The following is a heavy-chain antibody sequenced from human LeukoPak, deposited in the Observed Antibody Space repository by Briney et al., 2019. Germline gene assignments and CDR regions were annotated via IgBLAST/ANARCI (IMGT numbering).Heavy chain of an antibody. D-gene: IGHD4-11*01. CDR2: ISGSGGST. J-gene: IGHJ2*01. Sequence: PGGSLRLSCAASGFTFSSYAKSWVRQAPGKGLEWVSAISGSGGSTYYADSVKGRFTISRDNSKNTLYLQMNSLRAEDTAVYYCATTPTTVTSGWWYFDLWGRGTLVTVSS. V-gene: IGHV3-23*01. CDR3: ATTPTTVTSGWWYFDL. CDR1: GFTFSSYA.